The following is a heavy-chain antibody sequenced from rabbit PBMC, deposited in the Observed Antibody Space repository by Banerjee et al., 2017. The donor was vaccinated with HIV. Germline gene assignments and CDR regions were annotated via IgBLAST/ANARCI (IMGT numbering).Heavy chain of an antibody. D-gene: IGHD6-1*01. Sequence: QSLEESGGDLVQPGASLTLTCTASAFSFSNKYVMCWVRQAPGKGLEWIACINTSSGNTVYASWAKGRFTISSDNAQNTLDLQMNSLTAADTATYFCARESLIGYDLWGPGTLVTVS. J-gene: IGHJ6*01. CDR3: ARESLIGYDL. V-gene: IGHV1S40*01. CDR1: AFSFSNKYV. CDR2: INTSSGNT.